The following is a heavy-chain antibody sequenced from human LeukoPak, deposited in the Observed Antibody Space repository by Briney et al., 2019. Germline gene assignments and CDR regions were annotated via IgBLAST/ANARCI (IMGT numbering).Heavy chain of an antibody. CDR3: ARGPDAYYYGSGSYV. Sequence: GASVKVSCKASGYTFTGYYMHWVRQAPGQGLEWMGRIIPILGIANYAQKFQGRVTITADKSTSTAYMELSSLRSEDTAVYYCARGPDAYYYGSGSYVWGQGTLVTVSS. CDR1: GYTFTGYY. V-gene: IGHV1-69*04. CDR2: IIPILGIA. J-gene: IGHJ4*02. D-gene: IGHD3-10*01.